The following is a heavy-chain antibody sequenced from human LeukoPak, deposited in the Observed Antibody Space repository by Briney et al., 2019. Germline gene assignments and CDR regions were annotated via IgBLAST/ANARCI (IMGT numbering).Heavy chain of an antibody. D-gene: IGHD1-14*01. Sequence: SETLSLTCTVSLDSTTSNFWSWVRRPPGKGLEWIGEIHRSGSPNYNPSLQSRVTISIDRSRNQIVLELSSVTAADTALYYCAREILGGFNPGAYWGQGTLVTVSS. CDR2: IHRSGSP. CDR1: LDSTTSNF. V-gene: IGHV4-4*02. CDR3: AREILGGFNPGAY. J-gene: IGHJ4*02.